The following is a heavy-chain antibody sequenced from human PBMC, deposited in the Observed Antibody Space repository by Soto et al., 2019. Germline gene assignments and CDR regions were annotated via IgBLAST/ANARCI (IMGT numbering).Heavy chain of an antibody. J-gene: IGHJ4*02. D-gene: IGHD3-16*01. Sequence: EVQLVESGGGLVQPGRSLRLSCAASGFTFDDYAMHWVRQAPGKGLEWVSGISWNSGSIGYADSVKGRFTISRDNAKNSLYLKMNSLRAEDTALYYCAKDAKLLMITFGGVIDYWGQGTLVTVSS. V-gene: IGHV3-9*01. CDR3: AKDAKLLMITFGGVIDY. CDR2: ISWNSGSI. CDR1: GFTFDDYA.